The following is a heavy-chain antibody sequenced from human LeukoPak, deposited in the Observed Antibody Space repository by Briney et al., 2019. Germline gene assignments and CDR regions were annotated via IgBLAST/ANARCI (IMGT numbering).Heavy chain of an antibody. CDR2: ISGSGGST. CDR1: GFTFSNYA. CDR3: AKGPNSAATGYLNWFDP. Sequence: GGSLRLSCAASGFTFSNYAMSWVRQAPGKGLEWVSGISGSGGSTYYADSVRGRSTISRDNSKNTLFLQMNSLRADDTAVYYCAKGPNSAATGYLNWFDPWGQGTLVTVSS. D-gene: IGHD2-15*01. V-gene: IGHV3-23*01. J-gene: IGHJ5*02.